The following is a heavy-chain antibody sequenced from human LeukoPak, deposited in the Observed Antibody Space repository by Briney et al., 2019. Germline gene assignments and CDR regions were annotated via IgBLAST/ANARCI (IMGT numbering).Heavy chain of an antibody. J-gene: IGHJ4*02. CDR2: INPNSGGT. D-gene: IGHD3-10*01. Sequence: GASVKVSCKASGYTFTGYYMHWVRQAPGQGLEWMGWINPNSGGTNYTQKFQGRVTMTRDTSISTAYMELNSLRVEDTAVYYCAKVAKYYYGSETYYFFEHWGQGTPVTASS. V-gene: IGHV1-2*02. CDR1: GYTFTGYY. CDR3: AKVAKYYYGSETYYFFEH.